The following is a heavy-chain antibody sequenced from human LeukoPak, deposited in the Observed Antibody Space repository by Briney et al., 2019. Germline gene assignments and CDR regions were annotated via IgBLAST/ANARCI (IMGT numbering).Heavy chain of an antibody. J-gene: IGHJ4*02. Sequence: PSETLSLTCTVSGGSISSYYWSWIRQPPGKGLERIGYIYYSGSTNYNPSLKSRVTISVDTSKNQFSLKLSSVTAADTAVYYCAGGGNYDILTGYQGYWGQGTLVTVSS. D-gene: IGHD3-9*01. CDR3: AGGGNYDILTGYQGY. CDR2: IYYSGST. V-gene: IGHV4-59*01. CDR1: GGSISSYY.